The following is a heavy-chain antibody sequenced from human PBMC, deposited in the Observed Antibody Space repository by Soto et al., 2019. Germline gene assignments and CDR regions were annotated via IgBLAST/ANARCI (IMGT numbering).Heavy chain of an antibody. CDR2: ISGSGGTP. V-gene: IGHV3-23*01. CDR1: GFTFSDYA. D-gene: IGHD3-22*01. CDR3: VKGAGYFDTRDYYYGDY. Sequence: EVQLLESGGDLVQPGGSLRLSCAASGFTFSDYAMSWVRQAPGKGLEWVSAISGSGGTPYYADSAKGRFGISRDNSKSTLYLQMDNLRVEDTALYYCVKGAGYFDTRDYYYGDYWGQGTLITVSS. J-gene: IGHJ4*02.